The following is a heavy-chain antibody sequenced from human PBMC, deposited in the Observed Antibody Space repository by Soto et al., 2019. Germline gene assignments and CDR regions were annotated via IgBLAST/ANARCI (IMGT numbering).Heavy chain of an antibody. V-gene: IGHV4-59*11. CDR1: GGSISNHY. CDR2: IYYNGNT. D-gene: IGHD7-27*01. Sequence: QVQLQESGPGLVKPSETLSLTCTVSGGSISNHYWSWIRQPPGKGLEWIGYIYYNGNTNYNPSLKRRVTMSVATSKNQISLKLSSVTAADTAVYYCARANWYSEYWGQGTLVTVSS. J-gene: IGHJ4*02. CDR3: ARANWYSEY.